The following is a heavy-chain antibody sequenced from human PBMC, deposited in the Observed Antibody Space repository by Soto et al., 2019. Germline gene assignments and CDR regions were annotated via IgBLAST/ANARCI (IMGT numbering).Heavy chain of an antibody. D-gene: IGHD2-15*01. J-gene: IGHJ5*02. Sequence: QVQLQESGPGLVKPSQTLSLTCTVSGGSISSGGYYWSWIRQHPGKGLEWIGYIYYSGSTYYNPSLNSRVTTSVDTSTNQFSLKLSSVTAADTAVYYCARTVAVDNWFDPWGQGTLVTVSS. CDR2: IYYSGST. V-gene: IGHV4-31*03. CDR3: ARTVAVDNWFDP. CDR1: GGSISSGGYY.